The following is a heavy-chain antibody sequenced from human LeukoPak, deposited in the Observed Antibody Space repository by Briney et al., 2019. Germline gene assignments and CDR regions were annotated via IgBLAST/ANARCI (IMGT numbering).Heavy chain of an antibody. V-gene: IGHV4-59*01. J-gene: IGHJ4*02. CDR1: GGSISGDY. D-gene: IGHD6-13*01. CDR3: ARDRPGGSSLDY. CDR2: IHSSGST. Sequence: PSETLSLTCTVSGGSISGDYWSWIRQSPGKGLEWIAYIHSSGSTSYNPSLKSRVTISVDTSKNEFSLKPTSVDAADTAVYYCARDRPGGSSLDYWGQGTLVTVSS.